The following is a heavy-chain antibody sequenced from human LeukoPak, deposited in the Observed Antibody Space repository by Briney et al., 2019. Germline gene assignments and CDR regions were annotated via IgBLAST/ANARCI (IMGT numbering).Heavy chain of an antibody. D-gene: IGHD1-7*01. V-gene: IGHV3-23*01. Sequence: GGSLRLSCAASGFTFSSYAMSWVRQAPGKGLEWVSAIGGSGGSTYYADSVKGRFTISRDNSKNTLYLQMNSLRAEDTAVYYCARGITGTKSYFDYRGQGALVTVSS. CDR1: GFTFSSYA. CDR3: ARGITGTKSYFDY. CDR2: IGGSGGST. J-gene: IGHJ4*02.